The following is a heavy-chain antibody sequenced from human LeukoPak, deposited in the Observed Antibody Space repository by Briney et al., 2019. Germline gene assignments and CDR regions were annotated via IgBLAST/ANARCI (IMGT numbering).Heavy chain of an antibody. CDR1: GYTFTDYY. J-gene: IGHJ4*02. CDR3: ARRPAVTGTLAY. Sequence: ASVKVSCKASGYTFTDYYMHWVRQAPGQGLEWMGWIHPNSGATNYAQKFQGRLTMTRDTSINTAYMELSGLRSDDTARYYCARRPAVTGTLAYWGQGTLVTVSS. CDR2: IHPNSGAT. V-gene: IGHV1-2*02. D-gene: IGHD6-19*01.